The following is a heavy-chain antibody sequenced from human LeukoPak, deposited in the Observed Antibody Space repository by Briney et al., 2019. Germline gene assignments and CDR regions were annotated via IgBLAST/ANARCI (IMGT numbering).Heavy chain of an antibody. CDR3: AKGNWNSRYYFDY. D-gene: IGHD1-7*01. V-gene: IGHV3-43*02. CDR2: TSGDSGST. CDR1: GLTFDDYA. Sequence: GGSLRLSCAASGLTFDDYAMHWVRQVPGKGLQWVSLTSGDSGSTYYADSVKGRFTISRDNSKNSLYLQMNSLRTEDTALYYCAKGNWNSRYYFDYWGQGTLVTVSS. J-gene: IGHJ4*02.